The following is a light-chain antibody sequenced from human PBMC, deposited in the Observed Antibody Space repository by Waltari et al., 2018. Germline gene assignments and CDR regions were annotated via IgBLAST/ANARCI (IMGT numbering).Light chain of an antibody. V-gene: IGKV1-39*01. J-gene: IGKJ1*01. CDR3: QQSYSIPLT. CDR1: QSISYY. CDR2: AAS. Sequence: IQITQSPSSLSASVGDRVTITCRASQSISYYLTWFQQKPGRPPKVLIFAASGLQSGVPSRFSGSGSGTDFTLTITSLHPDDFATYYCQQSYSIPLTFGQGTKVEIK.